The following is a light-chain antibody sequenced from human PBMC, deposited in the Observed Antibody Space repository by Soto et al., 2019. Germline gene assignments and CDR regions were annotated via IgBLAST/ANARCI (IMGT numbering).Light chain of an antibody. V-gene: IGLV2-14*01. CDR3: SSYLSGSTLV. J-gene: IGLJ2*01. Sequence: QSVLTQPASVSGSPGQSITISCTGTSNDVGGYNYASWYQQHPGTAPKLIISDVTKRPSGVSNRFSGSKSGNTASLTISGLQAEDEADYYCSSYLSGSTLVFGGGTKLTVL. CDR1: SNDVGGYNY. CDR2: DVT.